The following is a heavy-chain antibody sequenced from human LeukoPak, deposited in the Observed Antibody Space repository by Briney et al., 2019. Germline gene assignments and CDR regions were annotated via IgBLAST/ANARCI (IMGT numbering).Heavy chain of an antibody. Sequence: GGSLRLSCAASGFTVRSNYMRWVRQAPGKGLEWVSDIYSGGYRYYADSEKGRFTISRANSKNTLYLQMNSLRAEDTAVYYCARDRGYGDLDYFDYWGQGTLVTVSS. J-gene: IGHJ4*02. CDR3: ARDRGYGDLDYFDY. V-gene: IGHV3-66*01. CDR2: IYSGGYR. CDR1: GFTVRSNY. D-gene: IGHD4-17*01.